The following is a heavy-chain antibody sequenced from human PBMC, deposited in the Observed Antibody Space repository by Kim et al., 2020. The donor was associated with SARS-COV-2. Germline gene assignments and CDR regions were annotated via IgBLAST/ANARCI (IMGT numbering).Heavy chain of an antibody. CDR1: GGSISSSSYY. D-gene: IGHD3-10*01. J-gene: IGHJ4*02. CDR3: ARGPMIRFGELAQYYFDY. V-gene: IGHV4-39*07. Sequence: SETLSLTCTVSGGSISSSSYYWGWIRQPPGKGLEWIGSIYYSGSTYYNPSLKSRVTISVDTSKNQFSLKLSSVTAADTAVYYCARGPMIRFGELAQYYFDYWGQGTLVTVSS. CDR2: IYYSGST.